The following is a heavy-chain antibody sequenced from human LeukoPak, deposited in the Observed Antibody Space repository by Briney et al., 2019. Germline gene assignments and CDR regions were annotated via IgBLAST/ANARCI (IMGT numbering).Heavy chain of an antibody. CDR2: IYTSGST. V-gene: IGHV4-61*02. CDR1: GGSISSGSYY. J-gene: IGHJ6*03. D-gene: IGHD6-13*01. CDR3: ARVGIAAAGTRYYYMDV. Sequence: SQTLSLTCTVSGGSISSGSYYWSWIRQPAGKGLEWIGRIYTSGSTNYNPSLKSRVTISVDTSKNQFSLKLSSVTAADTAVYYCARVGIAAAGTRYYYMDVWGKGTTVTVSS.